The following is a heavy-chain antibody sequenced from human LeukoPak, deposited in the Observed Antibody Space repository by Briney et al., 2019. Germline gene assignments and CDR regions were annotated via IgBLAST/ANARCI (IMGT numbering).Heavy chain of an antibody. V-gene: IGHV4-39*01. J-gene: IGHJ2*01. D-gene: IGHD6-6*01. CDR3: ARRIAARPHLLWWYFDL. Sequence: SETLSLTCTVSGGSISSSSYYWGWIRQPPGKGLEWIGSFYYSGSTYYNPSLKGRVTISVDTSKNQFSLKLSSMTAADTAVYYCARRIAARPHLLWWYFDLWGRGTLVTVSS. CDR2: FYYSGST. CDR1: GGSISSSSYY.